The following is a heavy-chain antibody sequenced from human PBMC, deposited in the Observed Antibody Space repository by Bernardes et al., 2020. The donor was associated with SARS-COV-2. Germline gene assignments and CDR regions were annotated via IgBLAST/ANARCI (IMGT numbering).Heavy chain of an antibody. Sequence: GGSLRLSCAASGFIFSRCGMSWVRQAPGRGLEWVATINENGANTHYADSVKGRFTISRDNSRGTVYLQLDNLRVEDTAVYRCAAWSQSHFDFWGHGTLVTVSS. CDR3: AAWSQSHFDF. V-gene: IGHV3-23*01. D-gene: IGHD1-26*01. CDR2: INENGANT. J-gene: IGHJ4*01. CDR1: GFIFSRCG.